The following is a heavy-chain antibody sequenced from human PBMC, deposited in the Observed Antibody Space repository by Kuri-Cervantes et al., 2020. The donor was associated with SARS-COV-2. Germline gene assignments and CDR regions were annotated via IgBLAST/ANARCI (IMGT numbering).Heavy chain of an antibody. J-gene: IGHJ6*03. V-gene: IGHV3-23*01. CDR2: ISGSGGST. D-gene: IGHD2-15*01. Sequence: GGSLRLSCAASGFTFSSYAMSWVRQAPGKGLEWVSAISGSGGSTYYADSVKGRFTISRDNSKNTLYLQMNSLRAEDTAVYYCAKVVVAATPREGYYYYYMDVWGKGTTVTGSS. CDR1: GFTFSSYA. CDR3: AKVVVAATPREGYYYYYMDV.